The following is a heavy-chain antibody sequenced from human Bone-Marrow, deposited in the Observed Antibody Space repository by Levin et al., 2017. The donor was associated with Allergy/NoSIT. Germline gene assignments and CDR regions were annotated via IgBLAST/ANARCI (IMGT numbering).Heavy chain of an antibody. V-gene: IGHV3-23*01. CDR2: LSGSGGST. Sequence: GGSLRLSCAASGFTFNNYVMGWVRQAPGQGLEWVSGLSGSGGSTYYADSVKGRFTISRDNSESTLYLQMNNLRAEDTAIYYCAKDLSAGGYDFNFFDSWGQGTLVTVSS. CDR3: AKDLSAGGYDFNFFDS. D-gene: IGHD5-12*01. J-gene: IGHJ4*02. CDR1: GFTFNNYV.